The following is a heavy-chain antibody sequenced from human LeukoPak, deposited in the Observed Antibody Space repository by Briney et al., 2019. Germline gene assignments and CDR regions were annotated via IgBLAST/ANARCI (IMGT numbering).Heavy chain of an antibody. Sequence: SETLSLTCTVSGGSISSYYWSWIRQAPGKGLEWIGEINHSGSTNYNPSLKSRVTISVDTSKNQFSLKLSSVTAADTAVYYCARVVPESAVDYWGQGTLVTVSS. CDR1: GGSISSYY. J-gene: IGHJ4*02. V-gene: IGHV4-59*01. CDR3: ARVVPESAVDY. CDR2: INHSGST. D-gene: IGHD2-2*01.